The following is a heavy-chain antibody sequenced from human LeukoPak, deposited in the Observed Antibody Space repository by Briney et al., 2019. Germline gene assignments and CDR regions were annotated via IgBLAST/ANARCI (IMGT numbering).Heavy chain of an antibody. J-gene: IGHJ4*02. V-gene: IGHV3-30*18. CDR2: ISYDGSNK. CDR3: AKFPHGSGSQNGSLKKDY. D-gene: IGHD3-10*01. Sequence: GGSLRLSCAASEFTFSNYWMTWVRQAPGKGLEWVAVISYDGSNKYYADSVKGRFTISRDNSKNTLYLQMNSLRAEDTAVYYCAKFPHGSGSQNGSLKKDYWGQGTLVTVSS. CDR1: EFTFSNYW.